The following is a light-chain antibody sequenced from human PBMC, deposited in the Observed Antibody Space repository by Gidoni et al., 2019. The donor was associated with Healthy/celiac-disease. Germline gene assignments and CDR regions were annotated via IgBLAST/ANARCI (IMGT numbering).Light chain of an antibody. CDR2: AAS. CDR3: QQSYSTLTWT. J-gene: IGKJ1*01. Sequence: DIQMTQSPSSLSASVGDRVTITCRASQSISSYLNWYQQKPGKAPKRLIYAASSLQSGGPSRFSGSGSGTDFNLNISSRQPEDFATYYCQQSYSTLTWTFGQGTKVEIK. V-gene: IGKV1-39*01. CDR1: QSISSY.